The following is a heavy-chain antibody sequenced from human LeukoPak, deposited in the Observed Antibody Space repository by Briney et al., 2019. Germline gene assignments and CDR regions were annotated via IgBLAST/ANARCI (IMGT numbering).Heavy chain of an antibody. CDR1: GDSTSSYY. CDR2: IYYRGST. V-gene: IGHV4-59*01. D-gene: IGHD5-24*01. J-gene: IGHJ4*02. CDR3: ARGRRDASTYRPFDY. Sequence: SETLSLNCTVSGDSTSSYYWSWIRQPPGKELEWIVYIYYRGSTNYNPSLGSRASISLDTSTNHLSLKLPSATAADTALYFCARGRRDASTYRPFDYWGQGILVTVSS.